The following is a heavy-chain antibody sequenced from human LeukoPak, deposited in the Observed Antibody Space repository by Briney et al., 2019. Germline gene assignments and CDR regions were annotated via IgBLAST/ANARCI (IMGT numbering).Heavy chain of an antibody. J-gene: IGHJ4*02. Sequence: GGSLRLSCVVSGFSFSNYWMDWVRQAPGKGLEWAAFIKQAYADSAKGRFTISRDNAKNSLYLQMNSLRVEDTAVYYCATRGDLSWFGALRHWSQGTLVTVPS. D-gene: IGHD3-16*02. CDR3: ATRGDLSWFGALRH. CDR2: IKQA. CDR1: GFSFSNYW. V-gene: IGHV3-7*01.